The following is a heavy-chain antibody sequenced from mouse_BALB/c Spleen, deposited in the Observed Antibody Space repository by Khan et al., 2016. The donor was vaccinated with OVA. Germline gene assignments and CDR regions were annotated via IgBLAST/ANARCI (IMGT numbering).Heavy chain of an antibody. J-gene: IGHJ2*01. CDR2: IYPGTDNI. V-gene: IGHV1-76*01. D-gene: IGHD3-2*02. CDR1: GYIFTSYW. Sequence: QMQLEESGAELVRPGASVKLSCKTSGYIFTSYWIHWVVQRSGQGLEWIARIYPGTDNIYYNEEFKDKATLTADKSSSTAYMQLSSLKSDDSAVYFCAREEALYYCDYWGQGTTLTVSS. CDR3: AREEALYYCDY.